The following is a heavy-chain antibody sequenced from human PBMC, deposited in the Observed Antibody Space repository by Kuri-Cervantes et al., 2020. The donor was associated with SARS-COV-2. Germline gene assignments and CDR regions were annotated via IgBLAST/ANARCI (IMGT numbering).Heavy chain of an antibody. Sequence: SETLSLTCTVSGGSISSSSYYWGWIRQPPGKGLEWIGSIYYSGSTYYNPSLKSRVTISVDTSKNQFSLKLSSVTAADTAVYYCARHVAPLDYGDYAPLLGYYYMDVWGKGTTVTVSS. D-gene: IGHD4-17*01. J-gene: IGHJ6*03. V-gene: IGHV4-39*01. CDR3: ARHVAPLDYGDYAPLLGYYYMDV. CDR1: GGSISSSSYY. CDR2: IYYSGST.